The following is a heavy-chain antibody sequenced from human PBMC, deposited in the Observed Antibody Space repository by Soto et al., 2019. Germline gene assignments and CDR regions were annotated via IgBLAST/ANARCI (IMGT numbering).Heavy chain of an antibody. CDR1: GFIFINFW. J-gene: IGHJ4*02. CDR3: ARAAYCGGDCNFDY. D-gene: IGHD2-21*02. CDR2: IKQGGSER. Sequence: EVQLVESGGGLVQPGGSLSLSCAASGFIFINFWMNWVRQAPGKGLQWVANIKQGGSERYYMDSVRGRFTIAREDAKNSLYLQMNSLRAEDTAVYYCARAAYCGGDCNFDYWGQGILVTVSS. V-gene: IGHV3-7*04.